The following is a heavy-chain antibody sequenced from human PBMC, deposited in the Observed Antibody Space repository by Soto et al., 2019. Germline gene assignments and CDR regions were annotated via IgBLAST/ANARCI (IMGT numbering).Heavy chain of an antibody. Sequence: SETLSLTCTVSGVSISNYDWRWIRQPPGRGLEWIGHIFYSGSTNYNPALKSRVTISVDTSKSQFSLKLSSVTAADTAVYYCAKDSGYNYGYFRWFEPWGQGTLVTVS. CDR2: IFYSGST. CDR3: AKDSGYNYGYFRWFEP. V-gene: IGHV4-59*01. D-gene: IGHD5-18*01. CDR1: GVSISNYD. J-gene: IGHJ5*02.